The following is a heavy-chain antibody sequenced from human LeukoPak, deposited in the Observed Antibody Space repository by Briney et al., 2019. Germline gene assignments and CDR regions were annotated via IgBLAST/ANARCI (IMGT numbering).Heavy chain of an antibody. V-gene: IGHV3-30*03. Sequence: GRSLRLSCAASGFTFSSYGMHWVRQAPGKGLEWVAVISYDGSNKYYADSVKGRFTISRDNSKNTLYLQMNSLRAEDTAVYYCASDVNPTYSSRHYYYYGMDVWGQGTTVTVSS. CDR1: GFTFSSYG. CDR2: ISYDGSNK. D-gene: IGHD6-13*01. J-gene: IGHJ6*02. CDR3: ASDVNPTYSSRHYYYYGMDV.